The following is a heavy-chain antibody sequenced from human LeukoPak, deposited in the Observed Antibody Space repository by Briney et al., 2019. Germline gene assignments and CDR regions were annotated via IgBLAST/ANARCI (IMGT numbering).Heavy chain of an antibody. J-gene: IGHJ5*02. V-gene: IGHV4-34*01. D-gene: IGHD2-15*01. CDR1: GGSFSGYY. CDR2: INHSGST. CDR3: ARDGCSGGSCADNNWFDP. Sequence: SETLSLTCAVYGGSFSGYYWSWIRQPPGKGLEWIGEINHSGSTNYNPSLKSRVTISVDTSKNQFSLKLSSVTAADTAVYYCARDGCSGGSCADNNWFDPWGQGTLVTVSS.